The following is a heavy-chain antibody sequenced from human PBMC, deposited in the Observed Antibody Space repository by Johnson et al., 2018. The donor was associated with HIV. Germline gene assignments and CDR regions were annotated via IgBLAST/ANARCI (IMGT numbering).Heavy chain of an antibody. V-gene: IGHV3-30*18. CDR3: AKDSATDPFDI. CDR2: ISYDGSNK. CDR1: GFIVGTKY. D-gene: IGHD6-25*01. J-gene: IGHJ3*02. Sequence: QVQLVESGGSVVQSGGSLRLACVASGFIVGTKYMSWVRQAPGKGLEWVAVISYDGSNKYYEDPVKGRFTISRDNYKNTLYLQMNSLRAEDTAVYYCAKDSATDPFDIWGQGTMVTVSS.